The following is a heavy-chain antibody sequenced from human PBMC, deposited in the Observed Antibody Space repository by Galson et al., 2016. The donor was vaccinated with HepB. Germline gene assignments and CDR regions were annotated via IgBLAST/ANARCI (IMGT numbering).Heavy chain of an antibody. J-gene: IGHJ4*02. CDR3: AGYLSRRGGIDY. CDR1: GFTFNNYW. V-gene: IGHV3-7*03. Sequence: SLRLSCAASGFTFNNYWMTWVRQAPGKGLEWVANIKGDGSRYYHLDPVRGRFTISRDNAQSSLYLQMTSLRAEDTAVYFCAGYLSRRGGIDYWGQGTLVAVSS. D-gene: IGHD2-21*01. CDR2: IKGDGSRY.